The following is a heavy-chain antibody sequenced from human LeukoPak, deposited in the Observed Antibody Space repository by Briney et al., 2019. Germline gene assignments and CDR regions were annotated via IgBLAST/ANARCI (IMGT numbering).Heavy chain of an antibody. J-gene: IGHJ3*02. V-gene: IGHV1-3*01. D-gene: IGHD4-17*01. CDR2: INASNGNT. CDR3: ARDGIYGDCDI. Sequence: ASVKVSCKASGYTFTSYPMHWVRQAPGQRLEWMGWINASNGNTKYSQKFQGRVTITRDTSASTAYMDLSSLRSEDTAVYYCARDGIYGDCDIWGQGTMVTVSS. CDR1: GYTFTSYP.